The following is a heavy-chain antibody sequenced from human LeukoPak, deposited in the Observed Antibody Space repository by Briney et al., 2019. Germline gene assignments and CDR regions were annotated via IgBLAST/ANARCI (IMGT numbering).Heavy chain of an antibody. V-gene: IGHV3-11*04. CDR2: ISGSGSDM. CDR1: GFGFSDSY. Sequence: GGSLRLSCVVSGFGFSDSYMTWIRQTPGKGLEWLAYISGSGSDMYYADSVKGRFTISRDNAKNSLYLQMNSLRAEDTAVYYCAKYHYGSGTSLGYWGQGTQVTVSS. J-gene: IGHJ4*02. CDR3: AKYHYGSGTSLGY. D-gene: IGHD3-10*01.